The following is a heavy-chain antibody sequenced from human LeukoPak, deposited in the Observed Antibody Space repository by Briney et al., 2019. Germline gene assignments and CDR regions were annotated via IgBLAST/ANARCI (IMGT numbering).Heavy chain of an antibody. D-gene: IGHD2-2*01. J-gene: IGHJ6*03. CDR3: ARNGVGEYQLRLYYMDV. CDR2: IIPIFGTA. Sequence: PRASVKVSCKASGGTFSSYAISWVRQAPGQGLEWMGGIIPIFGTANYAQKFQGRVTITTDESTSTAYMELSSLRSEDTAVYYCARNGVGEYQLRLYYMDVWGKGTTVTVSS. CDR1: GGTFSSYA. V-gene: IGHV1-69*05.